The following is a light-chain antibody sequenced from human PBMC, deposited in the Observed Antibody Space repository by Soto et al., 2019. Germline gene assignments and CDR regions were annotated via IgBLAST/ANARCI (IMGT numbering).Light chain of an antibody. Sequence: DIQLTQSPSSLSASVGDRVTITCRASQTINIFLNWYQQQPGKAPNLLIHGASTLASGVPSRFSGSGSGTDFTLTISGLQPDDFATYYGHTSNRSPRTFGQGTKVDI. J-gene: IGKJ1*01. CDR3: HTSNRSPRT. V-gene: IGKV1-39*01. CDR1: QTINIF. CDR2: GAS.